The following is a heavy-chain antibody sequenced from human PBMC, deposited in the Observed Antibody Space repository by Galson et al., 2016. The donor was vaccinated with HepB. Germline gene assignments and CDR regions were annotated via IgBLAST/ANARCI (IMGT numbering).Heavy chain of an antibody. D-gene: IGHD1-14*01. CDR1: GFTFSSYW. V-gene: IGHV3-74*01. Sequence: SLRLSCAASGFTFSSYWMHWVRQAPGKGLVWVSRINSDGSSTSYADSVKGRFTISRDNAKNTLYVQMNSLRAEDTAVYSCARDLNRWGNFDCWGRGTLVTVSS. J-gene: IGHJ2*01. CDR3: ARDLNRWGNFDC. CDR2: INSDGSST.